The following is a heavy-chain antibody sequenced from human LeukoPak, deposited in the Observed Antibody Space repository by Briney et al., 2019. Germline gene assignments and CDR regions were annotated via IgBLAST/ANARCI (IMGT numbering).Heavy chain of an antibody. Sequence: SETLSLTCTVSGGSISSYYWSWIRQPPGKGLEWIGYVYYTGSTNYNPSLTSRVTISVDTSKNQFSLKLTSVTAADTAVYYCARGPHWVTGDYDAFDIWGQGTMVTVSS. V-gene: IGHV4-59*01. J-gene: IGHJ3*02. CDR2: VYYTGST. D-gene: IGHD4-17*01. CDR3: ARGPHWVTGDYDAFDI. CDR1: GGSISSYY.